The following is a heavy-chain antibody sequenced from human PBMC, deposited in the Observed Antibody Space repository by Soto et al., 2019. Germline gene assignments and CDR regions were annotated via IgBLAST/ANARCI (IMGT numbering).Heavy chain of an antibody. J-gene: IGHJ6*02. Sequence: GGSLRLSCAASGFTFSSYWMHWVRQAPGEGLVWVSRINSDGSSTSYADSVKGRFTISRDNAKNTLYLQMNSLRAEDTAVYYCARDDGLTRDFWSGYYGYYGMDVWGQGTTVTVSS. V-gene: IGHV3-74*01. CDR1: GFTFSSYW. CDR3: ARDDGLTRDFWSGYYGYYGMDV. CDR2: INSDGSST. D-gene: IGHD3-3*01.